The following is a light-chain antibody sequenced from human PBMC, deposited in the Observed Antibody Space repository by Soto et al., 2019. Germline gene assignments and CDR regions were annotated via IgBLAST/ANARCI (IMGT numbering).Light chain of an antibody. CDR1: ISDVGGYKY. V-gene: IGLV2-14*01. Sequence: QSALTQPASVSGSPGQSITISCTGTISDVGGYKYVSWYQQHPGKAPKLIIHEVSSRPSGVSSRFSGSKSGNTASLTISGLQAEDEADYYCSSYTSSATLVFGVGTQLTVL. CDR2: EVS. CDR3: SSYTSSATLV. J-gene: IGLJ2*01.